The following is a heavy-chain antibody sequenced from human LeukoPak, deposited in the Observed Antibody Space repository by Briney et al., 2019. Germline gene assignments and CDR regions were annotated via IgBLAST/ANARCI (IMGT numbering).Heavy chain of an antibody. CDR3: ARDPSYTSGYFDD. V-gene: IGHV3-74*01. J-gene: IGHJ4*02. Sequence: GGSLRLSCAASGFTFSTYWMHWVRQVPGKGLVWVSRIEGDGSSTSYADSVKGRFTISRDNAKNTLDLQMNSLRAEDTAVYYCARDPSYTSGYFDDWGQGTPVIVSS. D-gene: IGHD6-19*01. CDR1: GFTFSTYW. CDR2: IEGDGSST.